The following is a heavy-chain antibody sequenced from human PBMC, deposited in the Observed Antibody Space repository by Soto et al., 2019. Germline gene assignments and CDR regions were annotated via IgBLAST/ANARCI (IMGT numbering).Heavy chain of an antibody. Sequence: LRLKESGSGVVKTSESLSLTCTVFGASIRYGGYSCIWIRQSPGRGLEWIGSITHLEKTFFNPSSKSRVSMSIDRTKNHFSLKGTSMTAADNSRYVCVRCGDNDPFAYWGKGILVTVSS. CDR1: GASIRYGGYS. CDR3: VRCGDNDPFAY. V-gene: IGHV4-30-2*06. D-gene: IGHD2-21*02. J-gene: IGHJ1*01. CDR2: ITHLEKT.